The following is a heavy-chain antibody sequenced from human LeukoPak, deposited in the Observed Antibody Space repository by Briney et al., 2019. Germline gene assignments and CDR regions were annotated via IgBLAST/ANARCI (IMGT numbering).Heavy chain of an antibody. J-gene: IGHJ4*02. CDR2: ISAYNGNT. D-gene: IGHD6-19*01. CDR3: ARVSGQWLAPYFDY. V-gene: IGHV1-18*01. CDR1: GYTFTSYG. Sequence: ASVKVSCKASGYTFTSYGISWVRQAPGQGLEWMGWISAYNGNTNYAQKLQGRVTMTRDTSISTAYMELSRLRSDDTAVYYCARVSGQWLAPYFDYWGQGTLVTVSS.